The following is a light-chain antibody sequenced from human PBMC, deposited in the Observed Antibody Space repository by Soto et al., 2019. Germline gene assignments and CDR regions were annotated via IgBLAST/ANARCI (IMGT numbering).Light chain of an antibody. CDR1: NIGSKS. J-gene: IGLJ2*01. Sequence: ELTQPPSVSVAPGKTARITCGGNNIGSKSVHWYQQKPGQAPVLVIYYDSDRPSGIPERFSGSNSGNTATLTISRVEAGDEADYYCQVWDSSSDHLVVFGGGTKLTVL. V-gene: IGLV3-21*04. CDR2: YDS. CDR3: QVWDSSSDHLVV.